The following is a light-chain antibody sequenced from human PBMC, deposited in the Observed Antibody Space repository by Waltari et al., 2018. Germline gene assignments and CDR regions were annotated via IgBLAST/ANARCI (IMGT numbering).Light chain of an antibody. CDR1: SSDVGGYNY. CDR2: EVS. Sequence: QSALTQPASVSGSPGQSITISCTGTSSDVGGYNYVSWYQQHPGKAPKLMIYEVSNRPAGVSNCFAGSKSGNTAYLTISGLQAEDEADYYCSSYTSSSTPYVVFGGGTKLTVL. CDR3: SSYTSSSTPYVV. V-gene: IGLV2-14*01. J-gene: IGLJ2*01.